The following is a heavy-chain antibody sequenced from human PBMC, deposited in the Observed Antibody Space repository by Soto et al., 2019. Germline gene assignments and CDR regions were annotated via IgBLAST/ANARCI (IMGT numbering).Heavy chain of an antibody. V-gene: IGHV3-23*01. CDR1: RYTFTNYA. Sequence: EVQLLESGGGLVQPGGSLRLSCAASRYTFTNYAMSWVRQAPGKGLEWLSAISGSGGSTNYADSVKGRFTISRDNSKNTLYLQTNSLRVEDTALYYCTKDSRGGAGSGWCDDYWGHGTLVTVSS. CDR3: TKDSRGGAGSGWCDDY. D-gene: IGHD6-19*01. J-gene: IGHJ4*01. CDR2: ISGSGGST.